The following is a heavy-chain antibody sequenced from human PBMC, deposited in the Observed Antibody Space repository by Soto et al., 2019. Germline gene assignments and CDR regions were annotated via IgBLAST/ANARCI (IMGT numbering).Heavy chain of an antibody. CDR3: ARGVSRFRTWFDP. CDR2: SNPNSGGT. Sequence: HLVQSGAEVKKPGASVKVSCKASGDTSTDYYVHWVRQAPGQKLEWMGWSNPNSGGTNFAQKFQGRVTMTGDTSISTVYMELNRLTSDDTAVYYCARGVSRFRTWFDPWGQGTVVSVSS. CDR1: GDTSTDYY. J-gene: IGHJ5*02. V-gene: IGHV1-2*02.